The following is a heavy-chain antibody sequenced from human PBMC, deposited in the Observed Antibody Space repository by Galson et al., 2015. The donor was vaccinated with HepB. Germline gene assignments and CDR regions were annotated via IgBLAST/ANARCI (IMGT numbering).Heavy chain of an antibody. CDR1: GFTFRDYY. V-gene: IGHV3-11*06. CDR3: ARDRAWGRGYSCGYRDY. J-gene: IGHJ4*02. Sequence: SLRLSCAASGFTFRDYYMSWIRQAPGKGLEWVSYISTSSSYITYADSVKGRFTISRDNAKNSLYLQMNSLRAEDTAVYYCARDRAWGRGYSCGYRDYWGQGTLVTVSS. D-gene: IGHD5-18*01. CDR2: ISTSSSYI.